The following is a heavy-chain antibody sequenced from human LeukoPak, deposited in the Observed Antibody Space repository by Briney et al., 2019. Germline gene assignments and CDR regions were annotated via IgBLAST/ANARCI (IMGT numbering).Heavy chain of an antibody. Sequence: SETLSLTCTVSSASITSSPYFWGWIRQSPGKGLEWIGSISYSGTTYYNPSLKSRVTISVDTSKNQFSLKLNSVTAADTAVFYCAANSADYNTLGSSYKVWGQGALVTVSS. J-gene: IGHJ4*02. CDR1: SASITSSPYF. V-gene: IGHV4-39*01. D-gene: IGHD3-10*01. CDR3: AANSADYNTLGSSYKV. CDR2: ISYSGTT.